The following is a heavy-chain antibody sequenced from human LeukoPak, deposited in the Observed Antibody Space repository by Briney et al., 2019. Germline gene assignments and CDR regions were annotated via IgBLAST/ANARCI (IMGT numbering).Heavy chain of an antibody. CDR3: ARDRCSGGSCAFDY. V-gene: IGHV1-18*01. CDR1: GHTFTSYG. J-gene: IGHJ4*02. Sequence: ASVKVSCKASGHTFTSYGISWVRQAPGQGLEWMGWIGAYNGNTNYAQKLQGRVTMTTDTSTSTAYMELRSLRSDDTAVYYCARDRCSGGSCAFDYWGQGTLVTVSS. D-gene: IGHD2-15*01. CDR2: IGAYNGNT.